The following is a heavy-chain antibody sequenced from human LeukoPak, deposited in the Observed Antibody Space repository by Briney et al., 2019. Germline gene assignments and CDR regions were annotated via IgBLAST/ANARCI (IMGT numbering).Heavy chain of an antibody. V-gene: IGHV1-69*13. Sequence: SVKVSCKASGGTFTSYAITWVRQAPGQGLEWMGKIIPISGTTDYAQKFQGRVTFTADESTSTAYMELSSLRSEDTALYYCARKLRLGGNWFDPWGQGTLVTVSS. CDR3: ARKLRLGGNWFDP. CDR1: GGTFTSYA. J-gene: IGHJ5*02. D-gene: IGHD1-26*01. CDR2: IIPISGTT.